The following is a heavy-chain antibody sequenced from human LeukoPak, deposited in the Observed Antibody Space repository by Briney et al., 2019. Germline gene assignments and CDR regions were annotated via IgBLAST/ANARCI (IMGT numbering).Heavy chain of an antibody. J-gene: IGHJ3*02. CDR3: ARLLDDLRVFDI. D-gene: IGHD3-3*01. Sequence: PSETLSLTCTVSGGSISSSGFYWGWIRQPPGKGLEWIGSIYYSGSTYYNPSLKSRVTISEHTSKNQFSLKLNSVTAADTALYYCARLLDDLRVFDIWGQGTMVTVSS. V-gene: IGHV4-39*01. CDR2: IYYSGST. CDR1: GGSISSSGFY.